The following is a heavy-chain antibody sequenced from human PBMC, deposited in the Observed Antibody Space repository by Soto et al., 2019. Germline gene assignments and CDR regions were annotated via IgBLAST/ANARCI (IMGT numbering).Heavy chain of an antibody. J-gene: IGHJ6*02. CDR1: GYSFTSYW. Sequence: PGESLKISCKGSGYSFTSYWISWVRQMPGKGLEWMGRIDPSDSYTNYSPSFQGHVTISADKSIGTAYLQWSSLKASDTAMYYCARGRIAVAGTDYGMDVWGQGTTVTVSS. V-gene: IGHV5-10-1*01. CDR3: ARGRIAVAGTDYGMDV. CDR2: IDPSDSYT. D-gene: IGHD6-19*01.